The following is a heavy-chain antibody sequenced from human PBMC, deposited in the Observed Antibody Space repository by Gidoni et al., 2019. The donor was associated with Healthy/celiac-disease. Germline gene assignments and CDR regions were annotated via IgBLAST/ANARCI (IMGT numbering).Heavy chain of an antibody. CDR2: IYYSGST. V-gene: IGHV4-39*07. D-gene: IGHD3-10*01. CDR1: GGSISSISYY. J-gene: IGHJ3*02. CDR3: ARVGTNFRLRGAFDI. Sequence: QLQLQESCPGLVKPSETLSLTCTVSGGSISSISYYWGWIRQPPGKGLEWIGSIYYSGSTYYNPSLKSRVTISVDTSKNQFSLKLSSVTAADTAVYYCARVGTNFRLRGAFDIWGQGTMVTVSS.